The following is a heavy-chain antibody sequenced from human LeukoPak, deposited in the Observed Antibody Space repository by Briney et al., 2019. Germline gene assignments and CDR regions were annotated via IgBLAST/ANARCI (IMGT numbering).Heavy chain of an antibody. J-gene: IGHJ4*02. D-gene: IGHD2-2*01. Sequence: PGGSLRLSCSASGFTFSSYAMHWVRQAPGKGLEYVSAISSNGGSTYYADSVKGRFTIFRDNSKNTLYLQMNSLRADDTAVYYCARDCSSTTCRDYFDYWGQGTLATLSS. CDR3: ARDCSSTTCRDYFDY. V-gene: IGHV3-64*04. CDR2: ISSNGGST. CDR1: GFTFSSYA.